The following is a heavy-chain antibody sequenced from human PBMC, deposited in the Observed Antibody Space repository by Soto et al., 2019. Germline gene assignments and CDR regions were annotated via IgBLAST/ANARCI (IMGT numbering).Heavy chain of an antibody. V-gene: IGHV3-30*18. CDR1: GFTFSVFG. J-gene: IGHJ4*02. D-gene: IGHD1-7*01. CDR2: ISNTGSSA. Sequence: QVQLVESGGGVVQPGRSLRLSCAASGFTFSVFGMHWVRQAPGKGLEWVAVISNTGSSAHYADSVRGRFTISRDNGENTLSLLMTILRPEDTAVYYCAKTITTVGTSSNPGGIRGRGALLDHWGQGTLVTVSS. CDR3: AKTITTVGTSSNPGGIRGRGALLDH.